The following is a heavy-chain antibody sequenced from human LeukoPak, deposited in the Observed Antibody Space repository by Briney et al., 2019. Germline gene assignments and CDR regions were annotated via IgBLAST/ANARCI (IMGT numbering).Heavy chain of an antibody. Sequence: GGSLRLSCAASGFTFSSYAMSRVRQAPGKGLEWVSAISGSGGSTYYADSVKGRFTISRDNSKNTLYLQMNSLRAEDTAVYYCAKDTHIVVVTASTFDYWGQGTLVTVSS. D-gene: IGHD2-21*02. J-gene: IGHJ4*02. CDR3: AKDTHIVVVTASTFDY. V-gene: IGHV3-23*01. CDR2: ISGSGGST. CDR1: GFTFSSYA.